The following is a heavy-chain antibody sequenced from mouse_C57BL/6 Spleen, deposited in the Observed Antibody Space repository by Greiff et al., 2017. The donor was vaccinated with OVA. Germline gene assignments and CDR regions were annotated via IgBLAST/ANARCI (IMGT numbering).Heavy chain of an antibody. D-gene: IGHD2-5*01. CDR3: ARGDYSNDYAMDY. J-gene: IGHJ4*01. V-gene: IGHV2-2*01. CDR1: GFSLTSYG. CDR2: IWSGGST. Sequence: VQGVESGPGLVQPSQSLSITCTVSGFSLTSYGVHWVRQSPGKGLEWLGVIWSGGSTDYNAAFISRLSISKDNSKSQVFFKMNSLQADDTAIYYCARGDYSNDYAMDYWGQGTSVTVSS.